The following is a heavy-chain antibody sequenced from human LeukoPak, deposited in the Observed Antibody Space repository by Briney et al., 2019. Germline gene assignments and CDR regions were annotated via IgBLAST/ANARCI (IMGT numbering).Heavy chain of an antibody. CDR1: GFPFSSYW. D-gene: IGHD5-12*01. Sequence: GGSLRLSCVASGFPFSSYWMTWVRQAPGKGLEWVSVIGGSNGITFYVGSVKGRFTISRDNSKDTLYLQMNSLRAEDTAVYYCARNENSGWVYFDYWGQGTLVTVSS. V-gene: IGHV3-23*01. J-gene: IGHJ4*02. CDR3: ARNENSGWVYFDY. CDR2: IGGSNGIT.